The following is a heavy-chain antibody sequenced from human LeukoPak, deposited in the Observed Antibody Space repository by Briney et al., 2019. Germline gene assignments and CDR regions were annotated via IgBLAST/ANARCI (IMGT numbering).Heavy chain of an antibody. CDR3: ARGTKETYYDILTGYYKGYYYYYYMDV. CDR1: GFTFSTYN. CDR2: ISSSSNIV. Sequence: GGSLRLSCVGSGFTFSTYNMNWVRQAPGKGLEWVSYISSSSNIVYYAASVKGRFTISRDNAKNSLYLQMNSLRAEDTALYHCARGTKETYYDILTGYYKGYYYYYYMDVWGKGTTVTISS. D-gene: IGHD3-9*01. J-gene: IGHJ6*03. V-gene: IGHV3-48*04.